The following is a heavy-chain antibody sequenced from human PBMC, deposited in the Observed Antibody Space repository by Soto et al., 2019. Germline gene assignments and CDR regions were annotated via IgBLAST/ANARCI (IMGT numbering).Heavy chain of an antibody. D-gene: IGHD2-21*01. J-gene: IGHJ6*02. CDR3: ARHDEHRYYYYGMDV. CDR2: IYYSGST. Sequence: QVQLQESGLGLVKPSQTLSLTCTVSGGSISSGDYYWSWIRQPPGKGLEWIGYIYYSGSTYYNPSLKSRVTISVDTSKNQFSLKLSSVTAADTAVYYCARHDEHRYYYYGMDVWGQGTTVTVSS. V-gene: IGHV4-30-4*01. CDR1: GGSISSGDYY.